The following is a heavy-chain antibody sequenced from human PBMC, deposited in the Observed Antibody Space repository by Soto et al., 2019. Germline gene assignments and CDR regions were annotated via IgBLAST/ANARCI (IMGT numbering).Heavy chain of an antibody. CDR1: GYSFTNYW. D-gene: IGHD4-17*01. CDR3: ARVLDYGGNSEASDI. Sequence: PGESLKISCKDSGYSFTNYWIAWVRQMPGKGLEWMGIIYPGDSRTRYSPSFQGQVTISVDKSISTVYLQWSSLKASDTAMYYCARVLDYGGNSEASDIRGQGTMVTVSS. J-gene: IGHJ3*02. CDR2: IYPGDSRT. V-gene: IGHV5-51*01.